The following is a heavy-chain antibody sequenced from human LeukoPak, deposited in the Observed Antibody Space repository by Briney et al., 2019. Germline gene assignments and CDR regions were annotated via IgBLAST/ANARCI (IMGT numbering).Heavy chain of an antibody. CDR3: ARGRKDTAGRSGVDY. V-gene: IGHV4-31*03. CDR1: GDSISRGGYY. Sequence: PSETLSLTCTVSGDSISRGGYYWSWIRQHPGKGLEWIGYIYYTGGTYYNPSLKSRVTISVDTSKNQFSLKLSSVTAADTAVYYCARGRKDTAGRSGVDYWGQGTLATVSS. J-gene: IGHJ4*02. CDR2: IYYTGGT. D-gene: IGHD5-18*01.